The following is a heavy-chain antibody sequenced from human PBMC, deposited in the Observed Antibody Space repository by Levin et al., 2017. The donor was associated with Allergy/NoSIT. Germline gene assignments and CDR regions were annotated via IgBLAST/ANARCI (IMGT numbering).Heavy chain of an antibody. Sequence: SETLSLTCTLSGDSMRNYYFSWIRQVPGKGLEWIGYIYYSEVTNYNPSLKSRVTMSVDTSKNEVSLKLSSVTAADTAVYFCARGVTHSSSYYRDWGQGTLVTVSS. V-gene: IGHV4-59*01. CDR3: ARGVTHSSSYYRD. D-gene: IGHD6-13*01. CDR2: IYYSEVT. CDR1: GDSMRNYY. J-gene: IGHJ4*02.